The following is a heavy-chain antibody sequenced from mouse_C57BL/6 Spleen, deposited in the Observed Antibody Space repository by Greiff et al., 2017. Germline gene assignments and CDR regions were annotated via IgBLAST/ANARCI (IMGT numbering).Heavy chain of an antibody. D-gene: IGHD1-1*01. CDR1: GYTFPSYW. J-gene: IGHJ1*03. CDR2: INPSSGYT. V-gene: IGHV1-7*01. CDR3: ARGYGSSYWYFDV. Sequence: VQLQQSGAELAKPGASVTLSCKASGYTFPSYWMHWVKQRPGQGLEWIGYINPSSGYTKYNQKFKDKATLTADKSSSTAYMQLSSLTYEDSAVYYCARGYGSSYWYFDVWGTGTTVTVSS.